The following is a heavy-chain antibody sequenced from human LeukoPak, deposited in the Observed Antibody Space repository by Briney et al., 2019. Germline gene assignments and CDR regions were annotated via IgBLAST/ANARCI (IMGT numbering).Heavy chain of an antibody. CDR3: ARDPEVWWSRSYYFDY. CDR1: GFTFSSYN. D-gene: IGHD2-21*01. V-gene: IGHV3-48*01. J-gene: IGHJ4*02. CDR2: ISSSSSTI. Sequence: PGGSLRLSCAASGFTFSSYNMNWVRQAPGKGLEWVSYISSSSSTIYYADSVKGRFTISRDNAKNSLYLQMNSLRAEDTAVYYCARDPEVWWSRSYYFDYWGQGTLVTVSS.